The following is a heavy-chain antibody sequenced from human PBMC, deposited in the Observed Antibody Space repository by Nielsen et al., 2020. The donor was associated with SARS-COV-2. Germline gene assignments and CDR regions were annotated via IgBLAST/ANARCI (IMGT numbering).Heavy chain of an antibody. CDR2: ISHGGST. V-gene: IGHV4-34*01. J-gene: IGHJ5*02. CDR3: ARGFDP. Sequence: SETLSLTCAVYGGSFSDSYWTWIRQPPGKGLEWIGEISHGGSTGYNPSLKSRVTISEDPSKNQFSLKLSSVTAADTAVYYCARGFDPWGQGTLVTVSS. CDR1: GGSFSDSY.